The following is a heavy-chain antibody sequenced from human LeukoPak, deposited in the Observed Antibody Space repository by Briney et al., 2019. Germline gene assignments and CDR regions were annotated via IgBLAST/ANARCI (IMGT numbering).Heavy chain of an antibody. J-gene: IGHJ3*02. CDR1: GFPLSSYW. CDR3: ARQAYGDYDAFDM. CDR2: IFPGDSDT. V-gene: IGHV5-51*01. D-gene: IGHD4-17*01. Sequence: PGESLKISCKGSGFPLSSYWIAWVRHMPGEGLELMGFIFPGDSDTRYSPSFEGQVSISVDNSINTAYLKWSSLRASDTAMYYCARQAYGDYDAFDMWGQGTMVTVCS.